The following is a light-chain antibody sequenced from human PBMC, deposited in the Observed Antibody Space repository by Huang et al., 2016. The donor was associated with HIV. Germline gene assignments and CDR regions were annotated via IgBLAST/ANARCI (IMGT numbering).Light chain of an antibody. CDR2: DAS. CDR1: HHLGIN. Sequence: DILMTQSPVTLSVTPGERSTLSCRASHHLGINLAWYQQKPVHPPRRLIYDASTRATGAPAMFMGSGSKTDFNLAIDSLQSEDSALYFCQQYNKWPRTFGQGTKLEIK. J-gene: IGKJ1*01. CDR3: QQYNKWPRT. V-gene: IGKV3D-15*01.